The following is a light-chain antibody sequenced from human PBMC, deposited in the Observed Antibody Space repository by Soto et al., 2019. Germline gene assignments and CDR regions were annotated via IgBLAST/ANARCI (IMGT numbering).Light chain of an antibody. Sequence: DIQMTQSPSTLSASVGDSVTVTCRASQPIGTSLHWYQQKPGKAPKVLISAASRLQSGVSSRFSGSGSGTHFALTISNLQPEDVAAYYCQKYNSAPLTFGGGTKVEIK. CDR1: QPIGTS. CDR3: QKYNSAPLT. J-gene: IGKJ4*01. V-gene: IGKV1-39*01. CDR2: AAS.